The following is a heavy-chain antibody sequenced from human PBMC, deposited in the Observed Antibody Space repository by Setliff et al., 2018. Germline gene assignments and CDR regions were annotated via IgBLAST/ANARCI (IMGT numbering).Heavy chain of an antibody. V-gene: IGHV4-31*03. CDR1: GASISSDGYY. Sequence: SETLSLTCSVSGASISSDGYYWSWIRQYPGKGLEWIGYIYYSGSTYYNPSLKSRVTISLDTSENQFSLGLSSVTAADTAVYYSARSRTIAVKGGVFAVWGRGTLVTVSS. CDR2: IYYSGST. J-gene: IGHJ2*01. CDR3: ARSRTIAVKGGVFAV. D-gene: IGHD6-19*01.